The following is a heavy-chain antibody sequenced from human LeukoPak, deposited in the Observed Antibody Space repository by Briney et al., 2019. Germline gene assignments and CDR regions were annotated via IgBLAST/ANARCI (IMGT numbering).Heavy chain of an antibody. CDR2: VYYSENT. CDR3: TRRVAITGTPKAYFDY. D-gene: IGHD1-20*01. Sequence: SETLSLTCSVSGGSISGYYWSWIRQPPGKELEWIGYVYYSENTKYNPSLESRVTISLDTSKNQFSLRLNSVTTADTAVYFCTRRVAITGTPKAYFDYWGLGILVTVSS. V-gene: IGHV4-59*08. CDR1: GGSISGYY. J-gene: IGHJ4*02.